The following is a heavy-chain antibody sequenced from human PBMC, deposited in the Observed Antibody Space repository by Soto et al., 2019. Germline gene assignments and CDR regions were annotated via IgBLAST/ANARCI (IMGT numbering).Heavy chain of an antibody. CDR3: ARDHGMFLSYYYYGMDV. CDR2: ISGSGGSNT. Sequence: GGSLRLSCAASGFTFSSYAMSWVRQAPGKGLEWVSAISGSGGSNTHYAESVKGRFNISRDDSKNTVYLQMNNLRGEDSAVYYCARDHGMFLSYYYYGMDVWGQGTTVTVSS. J-gene: IGHJ6*02. D-gene: IGHD3-10*02. V-gene: IGHV3-23*01. CDR1: GFTFSSYA.